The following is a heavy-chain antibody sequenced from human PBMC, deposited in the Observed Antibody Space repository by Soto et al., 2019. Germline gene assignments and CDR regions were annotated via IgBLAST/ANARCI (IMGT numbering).Heavy chain of an antibody. D-gene: IGHD2-15*01. CDR1: GGTFSRYA. CDR3: ARDESPRDCSGGSCYLC. J-gene: IGHJ4*02. Sequence: QVQLVQSGAEVKQPGSSVTVSCQASGGTFSRYAISWVRQAPGQGLEWMGGIIPIFGTANYAQKFQGRVTITADESTSTAYMELSSLRSEDTAVYYCARDESPRDCSGGSCYLCWGQGTLVTVSS. CDR2: IIPIFGTA. V-gene: IGHV1-69*01.